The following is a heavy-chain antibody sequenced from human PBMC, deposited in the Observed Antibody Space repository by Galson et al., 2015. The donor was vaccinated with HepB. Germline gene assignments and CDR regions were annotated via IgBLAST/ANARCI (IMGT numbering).Heavy chain of an antibody. CDR1: GFGFSSSW. CDR3: ARDQSVYAPS. J-gene: IGHJ5*02. D-gene: IGHD2-2*01. CDR2: INTDGSAT. Sequence: SLRLSCAASGFGFSSSWMQWVRRAPGKGLVWVSRINTDGSATSYADSVKGRFTISRDNAKSTLYLQMNSLRVEETAVYYCARDQSVYAPSWGQGILVTVSS. V-gene: IGHV3-74*01.